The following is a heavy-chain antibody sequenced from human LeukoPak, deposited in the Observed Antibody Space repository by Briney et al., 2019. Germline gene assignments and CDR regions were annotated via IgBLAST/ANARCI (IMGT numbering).Heavy chain of an antibody. V-gene: IGHV3-11*05. Sequence: GGSLRLSCAASGFAFSDYYMSWIRQAPGEGLGWVSKISASGAYTNDADTVKGRFTISRDNAKNSLYLHMNSMRAEDTAVYYCAREDKWYFDLWGRGTLVTVSS. J-gene: IGHJ2*01. CDR1: GFAFSDYY. CDR2: ISASGAYT. CDR3: AREDKWYFDL.